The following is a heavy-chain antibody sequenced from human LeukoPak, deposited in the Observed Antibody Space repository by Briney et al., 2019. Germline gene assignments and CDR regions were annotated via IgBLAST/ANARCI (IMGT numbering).Heavy chain of an antibody. CDR3: AKQLGYCSDGSCYFPY. V-gene: IGHV3-13*04. Sequence: GSLRLSCAASGFIFNRYDMYWVRQPTGKGLEWVSGIGTAGDTYYPGSVKGRFTISRDNAKNSLYLQMNSLRAEDTAVYYCAKQLGYCSDGSCYFPYWGQGTLVTVSS. J-gene: IGHJ4*02. CDR1: GFIFNRYD. D-gene: IGHD2-15*01. CDR2: IGTAGDT.